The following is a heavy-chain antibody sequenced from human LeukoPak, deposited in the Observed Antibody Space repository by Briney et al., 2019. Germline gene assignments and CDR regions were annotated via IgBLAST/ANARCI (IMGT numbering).Heavy chain of an antibody. Sequence: GGSLRLSCAASGFTVSSNYMSWVRQAPGKGLEWVSAISGSGGSTYYADSVKGRFTISRDNAKNTLYLQMNSLRAEDTAVYYCARVGPDIVVVPAAILHYYYYYMDVWGKGTTVTVSS. CDR2: ISGSGGST. J-gene: IGHJ6*03. CDR1: GFTVSSNY. V-gene: IGHV3-23*01. D-gene: IGHD2-2*02. CDR3: ARVGPDIVVVPAAILHYYYYYMDV.